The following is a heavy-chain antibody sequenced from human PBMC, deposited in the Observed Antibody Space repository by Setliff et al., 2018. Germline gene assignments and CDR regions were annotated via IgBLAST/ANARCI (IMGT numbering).Heavy chain of an antibody. D-gene: IGHD3-3*01. CDR1: GFTFSSYS. V-gene: IGHV3-21*01. CDR3: ARERGDTIFGVVTEMGY. J-gene: IGHJ4*02. CDR2: ISSSSSYI. Sequence: GGSLRLSCAASGFTFSSYSMNWVRQAPGKGLEWVSSISSSSSYIYYADSVKGRFTISRDNAKNSLYLQMNSLRAEDTAVYYCARERGDTIFGVVTEMGYWGQGTLVTVSS.